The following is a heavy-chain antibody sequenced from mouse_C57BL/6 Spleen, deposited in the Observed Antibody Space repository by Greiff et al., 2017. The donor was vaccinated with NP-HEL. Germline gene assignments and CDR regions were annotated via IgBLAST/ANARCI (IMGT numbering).Heavy chain of an antibody. D-gene: IGHD1-1*01. CDR3: ARRNYYGRVGYAMDY. Sequence: QVQLQQSGPELVKPGASVKISCKASGYSFTSYYIHWVKQRPGQGLEWIGWIYPGSGNTKYNEKFKGKATLTADTASSTAYMQLSSLTSEDSAVYYCARRNYYGRVGYAMDYWGQGTSVTVSS. J-gene: IGHJ4*01. CDR2: IYPGSGNT. CDR1: GYSFTSYY. V-gene: IGHV1-66*01.